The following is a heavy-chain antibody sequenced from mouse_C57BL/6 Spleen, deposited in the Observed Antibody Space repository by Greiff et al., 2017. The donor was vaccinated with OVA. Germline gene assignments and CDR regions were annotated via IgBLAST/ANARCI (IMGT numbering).Heavy chain of an antibody. D-gene: IGHD1-1*01. CDR3: TPYYYGSSSYAMDY. CDR2: IDPEDGDT. V-gene: IGHV14-1*01. Sequence: EVQRVESGAELVRPGASVKLSCTASGFNIKDYYMHWVKQRPEQGLEWIGRIDPEDGDTEYAPKFQGKATMTADTSSNTAYLQLSSLTSEDTAVYYCTPYYYGSSSYAMDYWGQGTSVTVSS. CDR1: GFNIKDYY. J-gene: IGHJ4*01.